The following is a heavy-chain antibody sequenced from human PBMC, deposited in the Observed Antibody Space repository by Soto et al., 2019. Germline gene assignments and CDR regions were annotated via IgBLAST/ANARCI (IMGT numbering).Heavy chain of an antibody. CDR3: ARDSSGWSGDNWFDT. D-gene: IGHD6-19*01. V-gene: IGHV1-69*06. Sequence: SVKVSCKASGGTFSSYAISWVRQAPGQGLEWMGGIIPIFGTANYAQKFQGRVTITADKSTSTAYMELSSLRSEDTAVYYCARDSSGWSGDNWFDTWGQGTLVTVSS. CDR2: IIPIFGTA. J-gene: IGHJ5*02. CDR1: GGTFSSYA.